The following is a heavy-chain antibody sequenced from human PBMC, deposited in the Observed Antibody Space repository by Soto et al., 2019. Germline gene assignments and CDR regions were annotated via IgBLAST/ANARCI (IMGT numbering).Heavy chain of an antibody. D-gene: IGHD2-2*01. CDR3: ARHPDIVVVPASPVRAAAGKPGSAFDI. J-gene: IGHJ3*02. Sequence: PGQSLNISCKGAGSSCTSYWIGWVRHMPGKGLEWMGVIYPGGSDTKYRPSSQGQVSMPADNSTSTAYLQSSSLKASDTTMYYWARHPDIVVVPASPVRAAAGKPGSAFDIWGQGTMVTVSS. CDR1: GSSCTSYW. V-gene: IGHV5-51*01. CDR2: IYPGGSDT.